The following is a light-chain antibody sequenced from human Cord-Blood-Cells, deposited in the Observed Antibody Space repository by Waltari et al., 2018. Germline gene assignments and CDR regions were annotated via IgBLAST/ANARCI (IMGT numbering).Light chain of an antibody. V-gene: IGKV1-33*01. J-gene: IGKJ5*01. CDR3: QQYDNLPIT. CDR2: DAS. Sequence: DIQMTQSPSSLSASVGDRVTITCQASQDIRNYLNLYQQKPGKAPKLLIYDASNLETGVPSRFSGSGSGTDFTFTISSLQPEDIATYYCQQYDNLPITFGQGTRLEIK. CDR1: QDIRNY.